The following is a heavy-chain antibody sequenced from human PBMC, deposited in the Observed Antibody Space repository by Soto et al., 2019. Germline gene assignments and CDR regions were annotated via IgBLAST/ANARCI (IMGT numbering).Heavy chain of an antibody. CDR2: IYYSGST. Sequence: QVQLQESGPGLVKPSETLSLTCTVSGGSISSYYWSWIRQPPGKGLEWIGYIYYSGSTNYNPSLKSRVTISVDTSKNQFPLKLSSVTAADTAVYYCARRGRIGSYCVFDYWGQGTLVTVSS. V-gene: IGHV4-59*08. J-gene: IGHJ4*02. CDR1: GGSISSYY. CDR3: ARRGRIGSYCVFDY. D-gene: IGHD1-26*01.